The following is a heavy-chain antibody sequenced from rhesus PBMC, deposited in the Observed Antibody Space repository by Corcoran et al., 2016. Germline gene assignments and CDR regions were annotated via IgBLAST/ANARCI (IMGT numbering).Heavy chain of an antibody. Sequence: EVQLVESGGGLVQPGGSLRLSCTGSGFTFSSYYMYWVRQAPGKGVEWVSAIKTGGGRTRYTDSVKGRFTISKENAKNTLYLQMDSLRAEDTAVYYCAKGLFFHFDYWGQGVLVTVSS. CDR1: GFTFSSYY. J-gene: IGHJ4*01. CDR2: IKTGGGRT. CDR3: AKGLFFHFDY. D-gene: IGHD3-16*01. V-gene: IGHV3-8*01.